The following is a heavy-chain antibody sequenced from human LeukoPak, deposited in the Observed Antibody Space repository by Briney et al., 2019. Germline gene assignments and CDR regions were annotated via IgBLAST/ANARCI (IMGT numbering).Heavy chain of an antibody. V-gene: IGHV4-34*01. CDR3: ANLRTGMATIR. Sequence: ASETLSLTCAVYGGSFSGYYWSRIRQPPGKGLEWIGEINHSGSTNYNPSLKSRVTISVDTSKNQFSLKLSSVTAADTAVYYCANLRTGMATIRWGQGTLVTVSS. CDR1: GGSFSGYY. J-gene: IGHJ4*02. D-gene: IGHD5-24*01. CDR2: INHSGST.